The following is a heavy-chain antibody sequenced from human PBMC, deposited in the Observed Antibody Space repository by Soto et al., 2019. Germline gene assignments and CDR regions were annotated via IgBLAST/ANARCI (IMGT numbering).Heavy chain of an antibody. CDR2: ISPVIGTT. CDR1: GEIFDNYS. CDR3: ARDYSGYDPALNRFDP. Sequence: ASVKVSCKASGEIFDNYSISWVLRAPGQGLEWLGGISPVIGTTHYAQRFQGRLTITADRSTMTTYMELSGLKSEDTAIYFCARDYSGYDPALNRFDPWGQGTLVTVSS. D-gene: IGHD5-12*01. J-gene: IGHJ5*02. V-gene: IGHV1-69*06.